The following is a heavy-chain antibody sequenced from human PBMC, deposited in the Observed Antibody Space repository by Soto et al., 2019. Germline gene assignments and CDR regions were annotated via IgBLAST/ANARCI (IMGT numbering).Heavy chain of an antibody. Sequence: QAQLVQSGAEVKRPGSSVKVSCKASGDTFSSYSISWVRQAPGQGLEWMGRIIPMVGTPNYAQKLQGRVTFSADKCTSPAYMVLNSLISDDTAVYYCATDGGSTSASTYNYFMDVWGKGTPVTVSS. J-gene: IGHJ6*03. CDR2: IIPMVGTP. D-gene: IGHD3-16*01. CDR1: GDTFSSYS. V-gene: IGHV1-69*08. CDR3: ATDGGSTSASTYNYFMDV.